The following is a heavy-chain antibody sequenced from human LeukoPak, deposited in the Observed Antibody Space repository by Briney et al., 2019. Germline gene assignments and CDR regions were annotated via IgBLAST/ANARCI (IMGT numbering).Heavy chain of an antibody. CDR2: INPSGGST. D-gene: IGHD5-24*01. V-gene: IGHV1-46*01. CDR1: GYTFTSYY. Sequence: ASVKVSCKASGYTFTSYYMHWVRQAPGQGLEWMGIINPSGGSTSYAQKFQGRVTMTRDTSTSTVYMELSSLRSEDTAVYYCARDPNYPVPFYYFDYWGQGTLVTVSS. CDR3: ARDPNYPVPFYYFDY. J-gene: IGHJ4*02.